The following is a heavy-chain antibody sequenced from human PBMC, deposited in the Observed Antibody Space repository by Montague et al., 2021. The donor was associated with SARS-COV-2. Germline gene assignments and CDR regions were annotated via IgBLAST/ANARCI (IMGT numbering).Heavy chain of an antibody. Sequence: SETLSLTCTVSAGSINNYYWSWIRQSAGEGLEWIGRIYPSGDTNYNPSLKSRVTVSVDTSKSQFSLNLNSLTVADTAVYYCASSYGSGYYGFDYRGQGIPVTVSS. J-gene: IGHJ4*02. CDR3: ASSYGSGYYGFDY. V-gene: IGHV4-4*07. CDR2: IYPSGDT. D-gene: IGHD3-10*01. CDR1: AGSINNYY.